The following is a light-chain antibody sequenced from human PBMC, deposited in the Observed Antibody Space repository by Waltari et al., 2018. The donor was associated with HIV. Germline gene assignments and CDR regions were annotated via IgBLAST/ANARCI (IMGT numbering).Light chain of an antibody. CDR3: QQRTNWPPYT. V-gene: IGKV3-11*01. J-gene: IGKJ2*01. Sequence: ETVLTQSPATLSLSPGERATLSCRSSQSVNTYLAWYQQKPGQAPRLLIYGASNRATGIPAMFSGSGSGTDFTLTISSLEPEDFAVYYCQQRTNWPPYTFGQGTKVEI. CDR2: GAS. CDR1: QSVNTY.